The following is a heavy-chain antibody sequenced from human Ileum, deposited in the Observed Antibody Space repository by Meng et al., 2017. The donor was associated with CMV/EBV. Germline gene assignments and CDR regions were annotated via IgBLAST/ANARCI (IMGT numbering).Heavy chain of an antibody. V-gene: IGHV4-61*03. D-gene: IGHD2-15*01. J-gene: IGHJ4*02. CDR1: GGSVSSGSYY. CDR3: ARSLRYCSGGSCYPFDY. CDR2: IFYNGST. Sequence: SETLSLTCTVSGGSVSSGSYYWSWIRQPPGKGLEWIGYIFYNGSTNYNPSLKSRATISADASKNHFSLKVNSVTAADTTVYYCARSLRYCSGGSCYPFDYWGQGTVVTVSS.